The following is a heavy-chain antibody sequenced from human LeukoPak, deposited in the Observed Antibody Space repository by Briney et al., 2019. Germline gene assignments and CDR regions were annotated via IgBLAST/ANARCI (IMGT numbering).Heavy chain of an antibody. CDR1: GFTFSNAW. CDR2: IKSKTDGGTT. D-gene: IGHD1-26*01. J-gene: IGHJ4*02. Sequence: PGGSLRLSCAASGFTFSNAWMSWVRQAPGKGLEWVGRIKSKTDGGTTDYAAPVKGRFTISRDDSKNTLYLQMNSLKTEDTAVYYCTTLRIVGATIPDYWGQGTLVTVSA. V-gene: IGHV3-15*01. CDR3: TTLRIVGATIPDY.